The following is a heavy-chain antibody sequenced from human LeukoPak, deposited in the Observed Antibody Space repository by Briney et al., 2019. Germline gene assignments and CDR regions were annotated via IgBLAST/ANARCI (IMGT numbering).Heavy chain of an antibody. J-gene: IGHJ4*02. V-gene: IGHV1-2*02. CDR2: INPNSGGT. CDR3: AREPVWEDTAMVGGFDY. D-gene: IGHD5-18*01. CDR1: GYTFTGYY. Sequence: ASVKVSCAASGYTFTGYYMPCVRQAPGPGLEWMGWINPNSGGTNYAQKFQGRVTMTRNTSISTAYMELSRLRSDDTAVYYCAREPVWEDTAMVGGFDYWGQGTLVTVSS.